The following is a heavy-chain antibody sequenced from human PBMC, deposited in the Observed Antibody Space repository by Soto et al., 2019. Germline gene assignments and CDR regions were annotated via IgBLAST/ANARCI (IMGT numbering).Heavy chain of an antibody. CDR2: ISGSGGST. Sequence: EVQLLESGGGLVQPGGSLRLSCAASGFTFSSYAMSWVRQAPGKGLEWVSAISGSGGSTYYADSVKGRFTISRDNSKNTLYLQMHSLRAEDTAVYYCAKAGDWDYCSGMDVWGQGTTVTVSS. CDR1: GFTFSSYA. D-gene: IGHD2-21*02. CDR3: AKAGDWDYCSGMDV. V-gene: IGHV3-23*01. J-gene: IGHJ6*02.